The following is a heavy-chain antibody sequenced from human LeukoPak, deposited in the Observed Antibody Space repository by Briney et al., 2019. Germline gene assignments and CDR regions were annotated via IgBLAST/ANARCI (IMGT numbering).Heavy chain of an antibody. V-gene: IGHV3-23*01. CDR2: ISGSGGST. Sequence: GGSLRLSCAASGFTFSSYAMSWVRQVPGKGLEWVSAISGSGGSTYYADSVKGRFTISRDNSKNTLYLQMNSLRAEDTAVYYCAKVRPYSGSYYYYFDYWGQGTLVTVSS. J-gene: IGHJ4*02. D-gene: IGHD1-26*01. CDR1: GFTFSSYA. CDR3: AKVRPYSGSYYYYFDY.